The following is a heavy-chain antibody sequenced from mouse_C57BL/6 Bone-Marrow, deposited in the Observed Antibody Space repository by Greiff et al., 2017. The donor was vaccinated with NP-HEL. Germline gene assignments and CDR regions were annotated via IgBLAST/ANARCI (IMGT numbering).Heavy chain of an antibody. CDR3: ARQGGGFDY. CDR1: GFTFSSYG. V-gene: IGHV5-6*01. Sequence: EVHLVESGGDLVKPGGSLKLSCAASGFTFSSYGMSWVRQTPDKRLEWVATISSGGSYTYYPDSVKGRFPISKDNAKNTLQLQMSSLESEDTARYYCARQGGGFDYWGQGTTLTVSS. CDR2: ISSGGSYT. J-gene: IGHJ2*01.